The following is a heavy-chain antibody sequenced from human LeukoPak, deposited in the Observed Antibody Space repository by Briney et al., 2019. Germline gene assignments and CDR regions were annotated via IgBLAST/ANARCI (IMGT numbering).Heavy chain of an antibody. J-gene: IGHJ4*02. V-gene: IGHV3-30*02. CDR1: GFTFSSYG. CDR3: AKMDGRIVGAEDY. D-gene: IGHD1-26*01. CDR2: IRYDGSNK. Sequence: GGSLRLSCAASGFTFSSYGMHWVRQAPGKGLEWVAFIRYDGSNKYYGDSVKGRFTISRDNSKNTLYLQMSSLRADDTAVYYCAKMDGRIVGAEDYWGQGTPVTVSS.